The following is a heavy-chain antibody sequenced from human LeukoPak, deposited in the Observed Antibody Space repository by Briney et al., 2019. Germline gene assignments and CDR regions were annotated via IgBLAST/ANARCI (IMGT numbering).Heavy chain of an antibody. V-gene: IGHV3-21*01. CDR1: GFTFSTYF. CDR3: ALLWFGEFEAFDY. J-gene: IGHJ4*02. CDR2: ISGSSDYI. D-gene: IGHD3-10*01. Sequence: GGSLRLSCAASGFTFSTYFMNWVRQAPGKGLEWVSCISGSSDYIYYADSVKGRFTISRDNSKNTLYLQMNSLRAEDTAVYYCALLWFGEFEAFDYWGQGTLVTVSS.